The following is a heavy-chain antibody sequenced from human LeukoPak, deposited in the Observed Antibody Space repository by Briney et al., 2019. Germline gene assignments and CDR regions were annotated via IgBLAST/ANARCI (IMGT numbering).Heavy chain of an antibody. CDR2: IHSNGCT. D-gene: IGHD1-26*01. J-gene: IGHJ5*02. CDR3: TKREGPMSGSYDYFDP. CDR1: GGSISGYY. V-gene: IGHV4-4*09. Sequence: SETLSLTCTVSGGSISGYYWSWIRQPPGQGLEWIAYIHSNGCTNYNPSLKSRVTISVDTSKNQFSLKVTSVTAADTAMYYCTKREGPMSGSYDYFDPWGQGTLVTVS.